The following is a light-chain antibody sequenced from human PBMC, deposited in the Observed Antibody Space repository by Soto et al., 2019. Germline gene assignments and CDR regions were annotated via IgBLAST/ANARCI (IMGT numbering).Light chain of an antibody. Sequence: QSALTQPASVSGSPGQSITISCTGTSSDVGGYNYVSWYQQYPGKAPKLMIYDVSNRPSGVSNRFSGSKSSNTTSLTISGLQAEDEADYYCNSYTSRSSSTYVFGTGTKLTVL. V-gene: IGLV2-14*01. CDR2: DVS. CDR3: NSYTSRSSSTYV. CDR1: SSDVGGYNY. J-gene: IGLJ1*01.